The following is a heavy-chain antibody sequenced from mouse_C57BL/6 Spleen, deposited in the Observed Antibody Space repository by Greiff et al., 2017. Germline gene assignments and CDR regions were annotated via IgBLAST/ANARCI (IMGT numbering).Heavy chain of an antibody. V-gene: IGHV1-4*01. D-gene: IGHD1-1*01. Sequence: QVQLQQSGAELARPGASVKMSCKASGYTFTSYTMHWVKQRPGQGLEWIGYINPSSGYTKYNQKFKDKATLTADKSSSTAYMQLSSLTAEDSAVYYCARDSYGFAYWGQGTLVTVSA. CDR3: ARDSYGFAY. CDR1: GYTFTSYT. J-gene: IGHJ3*01. CDR2: INPSSGYT.